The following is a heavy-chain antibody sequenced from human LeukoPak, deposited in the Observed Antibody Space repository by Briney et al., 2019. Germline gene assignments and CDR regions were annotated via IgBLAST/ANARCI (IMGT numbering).Heavy chain of an antibody. J-gene: IGHJ4*02. D-gene: IGHD3-9*01. CDR2: IYYSGST. V-gene: IGHV4-59*01. CDR1: GGSISSYY. CDR3: ARVVNFDWLLLDY. Sequence: SETLSLTCTVSGGSISSYYWSWIRQPPGKGLEWIGYIYYSGSTNYNPSLKSRVTISVDTSKNQFSLKLSSVTAADTAVYYCARVVNFDWLLLDYWGQGTLVTVSS.